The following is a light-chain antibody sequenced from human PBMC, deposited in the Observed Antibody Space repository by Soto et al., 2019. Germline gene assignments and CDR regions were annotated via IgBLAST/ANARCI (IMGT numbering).Light chain of an antibody. CDR3: LQDYYYPLT. J-gene: IGKJ4*01. Sequence: AIQMTQSPSSLSASVGDRVTITCRASQGIRHYLGWYQQKPGKAPKLLIYAASSLQSGVPSRFSGSGSGTDFTFTISSLQPEDFATYYCLQDYYYPLTFGGGTKVEIK. V-gene: IGKV1-6*01. CDR1: QGIRHY. CDR2: AAS.